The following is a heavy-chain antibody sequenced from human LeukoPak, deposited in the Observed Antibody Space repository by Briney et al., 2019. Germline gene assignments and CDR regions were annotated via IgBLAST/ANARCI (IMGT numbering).Heavy chain of an antibody. CDR1: GFTFDDYA. V-gene: IGHV3-9*01. D-gene: IGHD6-19*01. CDR3: AKASVSIAVASSVDY. CDR2: ISWNSGSI. J-gene: IGHJ4*02. Sequence: PGKSLRLSCAASGFTFDDYAMHWVRQAPGKDLEWVSVISWNSGSIGYADSVKGRFTISRDNAKNSLYLQMNSLRAEDTALYYCAKASVSIAVASSVDYWGQGTLVTVSS.